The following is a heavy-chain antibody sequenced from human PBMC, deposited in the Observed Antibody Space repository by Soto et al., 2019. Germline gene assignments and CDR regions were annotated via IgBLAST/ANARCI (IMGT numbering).Heavy chain of an antibody. CDR2: IYYSGST. CDR1: GGSISSGDYY. D-gene: IGHD3-10*01. Sequence: SETLSLTCTVSGGSISSGDYYWSWNRQPPGKGLEWIGYIYYSGSTYYNPSLKSRVTISVDTSKNQFSLKLSSVTAEDTAVYYCAREPKELWFGAAWGQGTLVTVS. J-gene: IGHJ5*02. V-gene: IGHV4-30-4*01. CDR3: AREPKELWFGAA.